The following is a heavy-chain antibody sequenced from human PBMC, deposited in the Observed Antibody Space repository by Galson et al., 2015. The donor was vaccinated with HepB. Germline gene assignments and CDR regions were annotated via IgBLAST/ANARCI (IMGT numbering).Heavy chain of an antibody. Sequence: SLRLSCAASGFTFNKYGMYWVRQSPGKGLEGVALIWNDGSNKYYVDSVKGRFTIARDNSKSTLYLQMNSLRAEDTAVYFCVRGVKSPDYWGPGPLLTVSS. CDR2: IWNDGSNK. J-gene: IGHJ4*02. CDR3: VRGVKSPDY. CDR1: GFTFNKYG. V-gene: IGHV3-33*07.